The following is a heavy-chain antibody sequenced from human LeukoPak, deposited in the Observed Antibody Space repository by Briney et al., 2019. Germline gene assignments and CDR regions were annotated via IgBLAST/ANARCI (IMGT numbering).Heavy chain of an antibody. Sequence: KSSETLSLTCTVSGVSISGSSYYWSWIRQHPGKGLEWIGYIYYSGSTYYNPSLKSRVTISVDTSKNQFSLKLSSVTAADTAVYYCAREALEWELYHNWFDPWGQGTLVTVSS. J-gene: IGHJ5*02. CDR3: AREALEWELYHNWFDP. CDR1: GVSISGSSYY. D-gene: IGHD1-26*01. CDR2: IYYSGST. V-gene: IGHV4-31*03.